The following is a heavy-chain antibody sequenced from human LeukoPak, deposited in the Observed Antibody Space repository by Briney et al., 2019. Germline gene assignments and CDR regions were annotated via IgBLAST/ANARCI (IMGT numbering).Heavy chain of an antibody. CDR1: GYTFTGYY. Sequence: GASVKVSCKASGYTFTGYYMHWVGQAPGQGLEWMGWINPNSGGTNYAQKFQGRVTMNRDTSISTAYMEMSRMRDEDRAVYYCASAAYGDYVLGTYVPTGYWGQETLVTVSS. V-gene: IGHV1-2*02. CDR2: INPNSGGT. J-gene: IGHJ4*02. CDR3: ASAAYGDYVLGTYVPTGY. D-gene: IGHD4-17*01.